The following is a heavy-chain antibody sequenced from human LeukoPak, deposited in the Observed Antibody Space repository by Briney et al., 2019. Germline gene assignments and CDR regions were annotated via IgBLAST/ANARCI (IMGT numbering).Heavy chain of an antibody. CDR3: AKRYCSSTTCYDDGGAFDY. V-gene: IGHV4-59*01. CDR2: IYYSGST. CDR1: GGSISSYY. J-gene: IGHJ4*02. Sequence: SETLSLTCTVSGGSISSYYWSWIRQPPGKGLEWIGYIYYSGSTNYNPSLKSRVTISVDTSKNQFSLKLSSVTAADTAVYYCAKRYCSSTTCYDDGGAFDYWGQGTLVTVSS. D-gene: IGHD2-2*01.